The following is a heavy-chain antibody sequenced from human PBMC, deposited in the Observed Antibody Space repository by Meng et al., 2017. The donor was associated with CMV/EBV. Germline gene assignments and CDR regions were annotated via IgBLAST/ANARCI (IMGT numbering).Heavy chain of an antibody. D-gene: IGHD6-13*01. J-gene: IGHJ6*02. CDR3: ARDGYSSSWYGPGYYYYYYGMDV. CDR2: ISYDGSNK. V-gene: IGHV3-30-3*01. CDR1: GFTFSSYA. Sequence: GESLKISCAASGFTFSSYAMHWVRQAPGKGLEWVAVISYDGSNKYYAASVKGRFTISRDNSKNTLYLQMNSLRAEDTAVYYCARDGYSSSWYGPGYYYYYYGMDVWGQGTTVTVSS.